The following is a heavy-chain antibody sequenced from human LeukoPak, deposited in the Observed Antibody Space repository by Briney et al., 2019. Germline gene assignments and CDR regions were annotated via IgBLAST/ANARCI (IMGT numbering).Heavy chain of an antibody. V-gene: IGHV1-46*01. D-gene: IGHD6-6*01. CDR1: GYTFTSYY. CDR3: ARVGRAFTARSSFFDY. CDR2: INPSGGLT. J-gene: IGHJ4*02. Sequence: ASVKVSFKASGYTFTSYYMHWVRQAPGQGLEWMGIINPSGGLTSYAQKFQGRVTMTRDTSISTAYMELIRLRSADTAVYYCARVGRAFTARSSFFDYWGQGTLVTVSS.